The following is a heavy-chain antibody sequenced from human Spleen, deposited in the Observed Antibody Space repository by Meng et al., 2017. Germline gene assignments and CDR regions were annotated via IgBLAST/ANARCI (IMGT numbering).Heavy chain of an antibody. CDR1: GYNFPDYY. CDR2: INPKSGDT. D-gene: IGHD6-25*01. CDR3: ARDEDISAAGKLFGDY. V-gene: IGHV1-2*06. Sequence: VQLVQSGAEVKKPGAAVKVSCKPPGYNFPDYYILWVRRAPGQGLEWMGRINPKSGDTHYAQKFQARVTMTGDTSISTAYMELSGLRSDDTAMYYCARDEDISAAGKLFGDYWGQGTLVTVSS. J-gene: IGHJ4*02.